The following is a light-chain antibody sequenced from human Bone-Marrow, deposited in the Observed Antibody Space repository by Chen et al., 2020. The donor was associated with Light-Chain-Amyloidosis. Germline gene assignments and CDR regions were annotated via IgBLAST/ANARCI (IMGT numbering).Light chain of an antibody. Sequence: EIVLTQSPGTLYLSPGEGANLSCRASQTISSNYLTWYQQKFGQAPRLLIYGSSSRATGIPDRITGSGSVTDFTLTINRLEPEDFAMYYCQQYCTSPLTFGGGTKVEIK. CDR2: GSS. CDR3: QQYCTSPLT. J-gene: IGKJ4*01. V-gene: IGKV3-20*01. CDR1: QTISSNY.